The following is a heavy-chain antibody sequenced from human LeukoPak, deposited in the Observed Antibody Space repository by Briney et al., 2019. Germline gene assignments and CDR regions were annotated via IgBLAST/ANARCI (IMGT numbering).Heavy chain of an antibody. J-gene: IGHJ3*02. Sequence: SETLSLTCTVSGGSISSHYWSWIRQPPGKGLEWIGYIYYSGSTNYNPSLKSRVTISVDTSKNQFSLKLSSVTAADTAVYYCARMKVYSDFWSGYSRDAFDIWGQGTMVTVSS. CDR1: GGSISSHY. V-gene: IGHV4-59*11. D-gene: IGHD3-3*01. CDR3: ARMKVYSDFWSGYSRDAFDI. CDR2: IYYSGST.